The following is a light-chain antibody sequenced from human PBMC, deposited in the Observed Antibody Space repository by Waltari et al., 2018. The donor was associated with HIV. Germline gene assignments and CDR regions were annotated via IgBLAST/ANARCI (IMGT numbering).Light chain of an antibody. V-gene: IGLV3-1*01. Sequence: SFELTQPPSVSVSPGQTASLTCSGDKLGHKYACWYQQKPGQSPVLVIYQDNKRPSGIPQRFSGSNSGNTATLTISGTQAMDEADYYCQAWDSSNVVFGGGTKLTVL. J-gene: IGLJ3*02. CDR2: QDN. CDR1: KLGHKY. CDR3: QAWDSSNVV.